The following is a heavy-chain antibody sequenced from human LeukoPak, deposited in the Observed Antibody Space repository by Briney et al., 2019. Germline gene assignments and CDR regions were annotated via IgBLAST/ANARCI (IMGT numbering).Heavy chain of an antibody. CDR1: GGSFSGYY. J-gene: IGHJ4*02. D-gene: IGHD3-22*01. V-gene: IGHV4-34*01. CDR3: ARGPDYYDSSGYEDY. Sequence: SETLSLTCAVYGGSFSGYYWSWIRQPPGKGLEWIGEINHSGSTNYNPSLKSRVTISVDTSKNQFSLKLSSVTAADTAVYYCARGPDYYDSSGYEDYWGQGTLVTVSS. CDR2: INHSGST.